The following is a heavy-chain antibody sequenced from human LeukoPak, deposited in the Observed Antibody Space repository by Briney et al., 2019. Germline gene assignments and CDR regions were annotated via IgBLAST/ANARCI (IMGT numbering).Heavy chain of an antibody. CDR1: GGSISGGIYR. Sequence: SETLSLTCTVSGGSISGGIYRWGWIRQPPGKGLEWIGYIYDSGSTNYNPSLKSRVSISVDTSKNQFSLKLTSVTPADTAVYYCASGFPVLATSAFDIWGQGTMVTASS. J-gene: IGHJ3*02. D-gene: IGHD3-3*02. CDR2: IYDSGST. V-gene: IGHV4-61*01. CDR3: ASGFPVLATSAFDI.